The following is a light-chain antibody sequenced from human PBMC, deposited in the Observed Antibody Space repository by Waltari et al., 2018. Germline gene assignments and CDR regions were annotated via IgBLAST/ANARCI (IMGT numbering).Light chain of an antibody. J-gene: IGLJ2*01. Sequence: QSALTQPASVSGSPGQSIPISCPGTSSDVGNYKRVSWYQQHPGKAPKLMIDAVSKRPSGVSNRFSGSKSGDMASLTISGLQPEDEAEYFCSSYAGSSKGVFGGGTKVTVL. V-gene: IGLV2-23*02. CDR2: AVS. CDR3: SSYAGSSKGV. CDR1: SSDVGNYKR.